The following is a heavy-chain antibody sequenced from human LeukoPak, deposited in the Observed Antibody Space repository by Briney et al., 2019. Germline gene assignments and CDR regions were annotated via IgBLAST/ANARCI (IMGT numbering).Heavy chain of an antibody. CDR2: IYYSGST. Sequence: SETLSLTCTVSGGSISSYYWSWIRQPPGKGLEWIGYIYYSGSTNYNPSLKSRVTISVDTSKNQFSLKLSSVTAADTAVYYCARRGPHCSSTSCYIGWFDPWGQGTLVTVSS. V-gene: IGHV4-59*08. D-gene: IGHD2-2*02. J-gene: IGHJ5*02. CDR3: ARRGPHCSSTSCYIGWFDP. CDR1: GGSISSYY.